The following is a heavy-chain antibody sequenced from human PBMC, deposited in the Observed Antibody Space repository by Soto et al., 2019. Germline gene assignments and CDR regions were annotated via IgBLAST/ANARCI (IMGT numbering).Heavy chain of an antibody. CDR2: MNPNSGNT. J-gene: IGHJ5*02. CDR3: ARGLYSSGWLNWFDP. Sequence: GASVKVSCKASGYTFTSYDINWVRQATGQGLEWMGWMNPNSGNTGYAQKFQGRVTMTRNTSITTAYMELSSLRSEDTAVFYCARGLYSSGWLNWFDPWGQGTPVTVSS. D-gene: IGHD6-19*01. CDR1: GYTFTSYD. V-gene: IGHV1-8*01.